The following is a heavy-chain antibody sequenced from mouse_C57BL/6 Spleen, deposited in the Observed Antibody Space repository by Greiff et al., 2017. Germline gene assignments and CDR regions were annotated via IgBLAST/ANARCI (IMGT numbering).Heavy chain of an antibody. D-gene: IGHD2-1*01. CDR2: ISYDGSN. CDR3: AREGYGNSDY. J-gene: IGHJ2*01. CDR1: GYSITSGYY. V-gene: IGHV3-6*01. Sequence: ESGPGLVKPSQSLSLTCSVTGYSITSGYYWNWIRQFPGNKLEWMGYISYDGSNNYNPSLKNRISITRDTSKNQFFLKLNSVTTEDTATYYCAREGYGNSDYWGQGTTLTVSS.